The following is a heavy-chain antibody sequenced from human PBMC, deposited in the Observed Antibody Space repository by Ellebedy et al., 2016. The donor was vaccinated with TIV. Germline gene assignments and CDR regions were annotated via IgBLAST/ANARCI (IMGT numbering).Heavy chain of an antibody. CDR1: GYTFTGYY. D-gene: IGHD3-10*01. Sequence: ASVKVSCXASGYTFTGYYMHWVRQAPGQGLEWMGWINPNSGGTNYAQKFQGRVTMTRDTSISTAYMELSRLRSDDTAVYYCARAMVRGVIINSPGYWGQGTLVTVSS. J-gene: IGHJ4*02. CDR2: INPNSGGT. CDR3: ARAMVRGVIINSPGY. V-gene: IGHV1-2*02.